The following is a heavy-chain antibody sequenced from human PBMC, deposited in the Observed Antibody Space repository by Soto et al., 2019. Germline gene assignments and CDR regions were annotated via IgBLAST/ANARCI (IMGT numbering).Heavy chain of an antibody. D-gene: IGHD3-10*01. CDR2: IIPIFGTA. CDR3: ARRGSGSYYQFDY. J-gene: IGHJ4*02. Sequence: PSVKVSCKASGGTFSSYAISWVRQAPGQGLEWMGGIIPIFGTANYAQKFQGRVTITADESTSTAYMELSSLRSEDTAVYYCARRGSGSYYQFDYWGQGTLVTVSS. V-gene: IGHV1-69*13. CDR1: GGTFSSYA.